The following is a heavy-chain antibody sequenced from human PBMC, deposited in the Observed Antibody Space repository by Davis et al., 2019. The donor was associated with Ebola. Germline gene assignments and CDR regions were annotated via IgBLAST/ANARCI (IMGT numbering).Heavy chain of an antibody. CDR1: GGSISSSSYY. CDR2: IYYSGST. Sequence: SETLSLTCTVSGGSISSSSYYWGWFRQPPGKGLEWIGSIYYSGSTYYNPSLKSRVTISVDASKNQFSLKLSSVTAADTAVYYCARGYGTFDYWGQGTLVTVSS. CDR3: ARGYGTFDY. J-gene: IGHJ4*02. D-gene: IGHD4-17*01. V-gene: IGHV4-39*07.